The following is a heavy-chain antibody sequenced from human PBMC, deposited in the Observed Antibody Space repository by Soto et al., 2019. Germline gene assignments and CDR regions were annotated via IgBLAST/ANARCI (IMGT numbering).Heavy chain of an antibody. CDR2: INPNSGGT. CDR1: GYTFTGYY. J-gene: IGHJ5*02. CDR3: ARALRYSYDRSGYDQSASSWFDP. Sequence: QVQLVQSGAEVKKPGASVKVSCKASGYTFTGYYMHWVRQAPGQGLEWMGWINPNSGGTNYAQKFQGWVTMTRDTSISTAYLELSRLRSDDTAVYDCARALRYSYDRSGYDQSASSWFDPWGQGALVTFSS. D-gene: IGHD3-22*01. V-gene: IGHV1-2*04.